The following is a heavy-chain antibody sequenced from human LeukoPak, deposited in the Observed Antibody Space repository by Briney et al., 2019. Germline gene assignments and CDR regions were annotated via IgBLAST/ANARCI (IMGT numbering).Heavy chain of an antibody. CDR2: INHSGST. V-gene: IGHV4-34*01. J-gene: IGHJ4*02. D-gene: IGHD5-24*01. CDR1: GGSFSGYY. CDR3: ARKRRAGYGVRN. Sequence: SETLSLTCAVYGGSFSGYYWSWTRQPPGKGLEWIGEINHSGSTNYNPSLKSRVTISVDTSKNQFSLKLSSVTAADTAVYYSARKRRAGYGVRNWGKGTLVTVSS.